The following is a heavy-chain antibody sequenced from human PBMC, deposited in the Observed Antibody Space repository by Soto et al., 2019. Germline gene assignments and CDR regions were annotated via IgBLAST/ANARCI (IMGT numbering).Heavy chain of an antibody. Sequence: QVQLVESGGGVVQPGRSLRLSCAASGFTFSSYGMHWVRQAPGKGLEWVAVISYDGSNKYYADSVKGRFTISRDNSKNTLYLQMNSLRAEDTAVYYCAKGTLRYFDWVSLDWGQGTLVTVSS. V-gene: IGHV3-30*18. CDR1: GFTFSSYG. J-gene: IGHJ4*02. CDR3: AKGTLRYFDWVSLD. D-gene: IGHD3-9*01. CDR2: ISYDGSNK.